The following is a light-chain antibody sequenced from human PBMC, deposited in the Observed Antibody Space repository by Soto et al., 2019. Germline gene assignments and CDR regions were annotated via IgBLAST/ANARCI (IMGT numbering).Light chain of an antibody. Sequence: DIHLTQSPSSLSASVGDRCTITCRASQAITNNLAWYQQKPGNPPRLLIYEESTLHSGVPSRFSGRKVGTQFILTIDSLQPDDFATYYCQQVKSYPRTFGGGTKVDI. CDR3: QQVKSYPRT. CDR2: EES. CDR1: QAITNN. J-gene: IGKJ4*01. V-gene: IGKV1-9*01.